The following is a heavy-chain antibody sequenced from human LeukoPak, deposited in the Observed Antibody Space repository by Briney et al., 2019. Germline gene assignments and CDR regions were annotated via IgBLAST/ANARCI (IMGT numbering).Heavy chain of an antibody. J-gene: IGHJ6*03. V-gene: IGHV1-69*06. Sequence: ASVTVSCKASGGTFSSYAISWVRQAPGQGLEWMGRIIPIFGTANYAQKFQGRVTITADKSTSTAYMELSSLRSEDTAVYYCAREVLLWFGTDYYYYMDVWGKGTTVTVSS. CDR1: GGTFSSYA. CDR2: IIPIFGTA. CDR3: AREVLLWFGTDYYYYMDV. D-gene: IGHD3-10*01.